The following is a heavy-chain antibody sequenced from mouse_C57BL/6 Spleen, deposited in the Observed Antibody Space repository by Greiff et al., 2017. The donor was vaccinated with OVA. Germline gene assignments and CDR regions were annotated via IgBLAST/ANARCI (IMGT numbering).Heavy chain of an antibody. V-gene: IGHV1-69*01. D-gene: IGHD2-3*01. Sequence: VQLQQPGAELVMPGASVKLSCKASGYTFTSYWMPWVKQTPGQGLEWIGEIDPSDSYTNYNQKFKGKSTLTVDKSSSTAYMQLSSLTSEDSAVYYCARGGADGYYYYAMDYWGQGTSVTVSS. CDR3: ARGGADGYYYYAMDY. CDR2: IDPSDSYT. CDR1: GYTFTSYW. J-gene: IGHJ4*01.